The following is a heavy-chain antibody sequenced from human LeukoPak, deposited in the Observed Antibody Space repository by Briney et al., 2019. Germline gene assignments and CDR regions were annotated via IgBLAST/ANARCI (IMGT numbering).Heavy chain of an antibody. J-gene: IGHJ5*02. D-gene: IGHD2-15*01. Sequence: GGSLRLSCAAPGFTFSDYYMTWIRQAPGRGLEWISYINGSSSDTKYAESVKGRFTISRDNAKNPVYLLMNSLRAEDTAVYYCARRGTTYCTVDSCHPNWFDPWGQGTLVTVSS. CDR2: INGSSSDT. CDR1: GFTFSDYY. V-gene: IGHV3-11*03. CDR3: ARRGTTYCTVDSCHPNWFDP.